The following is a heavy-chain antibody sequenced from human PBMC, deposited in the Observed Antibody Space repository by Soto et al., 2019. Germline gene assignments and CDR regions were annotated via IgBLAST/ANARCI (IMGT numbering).Heavy chain of an antibody. CDR3: ARAGPYYYDSSGYYYFDY. J-gene: IGHJ4*02. CDR1: GYTITGYY. CDR2: INPNSGGT. D-gene: IGHD3-22*01. V-gene: IGHV1-2*04. Sequence: ASVKVSCKTSGYTITGYYVHWVRQAPGQGLEWMGWINPNSGGTNYAQKFQGWVTMTRDTSISTAYMELSRLRSDDTAVYYCARAGPYYYDSSGYYYFDYWGQGTLVTVSS.